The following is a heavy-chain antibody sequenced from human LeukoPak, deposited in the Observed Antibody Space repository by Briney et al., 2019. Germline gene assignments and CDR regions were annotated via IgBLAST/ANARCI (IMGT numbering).Heavy chain of an antibody. CDR3: ATSRTFDY. D-gene: IGHD1-7*01. V-gene: IGHV3-7*01. CDR2: IKQDGSEK. J-gene: IGHJ4*02. CDR1: GFTFNSYW. Sequence: GGSLRLSCAASGFTFNSYWMNWVRQAPGKGLEWVANIKQDGSEKYYVDSVKGRFTISRDNAENSLYLQMNSLRAEDTAVYYCATSRTFDYWGQGALVTVSS.